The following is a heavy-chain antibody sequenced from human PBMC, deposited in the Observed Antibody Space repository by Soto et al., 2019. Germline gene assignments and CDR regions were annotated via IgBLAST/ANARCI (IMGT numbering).Heavy chain of an antibody. CDR1: GFTFSSYA. Sequence: GGSLRLSCAASGFTFSSYAMHWVRQAPGKGLEWVAVISYDGSNKYYADSLKGRFTISRDNSKNTLYLQMNCLRAEDTAVYYCARVGDGIAVAGPSYSDYWGQGTLVTVSS. D-gene: IGHD6-19*01. CDR2: ISYDGSNK. V-gene: IGHV3-30-3*01. J-gene: IGHJ4*02. CDR3: ARVGDGIAVAGPSYSDY.